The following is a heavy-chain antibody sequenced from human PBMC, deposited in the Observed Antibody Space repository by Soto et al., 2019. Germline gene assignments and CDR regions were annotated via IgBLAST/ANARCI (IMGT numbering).Heavy chain of an antibody. V-gene: IGHV3-33*01. J-gene: IGHJ6*02. CDR1: GFTFSSYG. D-gene: IGHD3-3*01. CDR3: ARDRRWYYDFWSGYYLHYYYYGMDV. CDR2: IWYDGSNK. Sequence: GGSLRLSCAASGFTFSSYGMHWVRQAPGKGLEWVAVIWYDGSNKYYADSVKGRFTISRDNSKNTLYLQMNSLRAEDTAVYYCARDRRWYYDFWSGYYLHYYYYGMDVWGQGTTVTVSS.